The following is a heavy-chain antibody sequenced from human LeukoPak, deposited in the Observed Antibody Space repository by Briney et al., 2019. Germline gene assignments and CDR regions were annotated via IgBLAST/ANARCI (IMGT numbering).Heavy chain of an antibody. Sequence: GGSLRLSCAASGFTFSSYAMHWVRQAPGKGLEYVSAISSNGGSTYYANSVKGRFTISRDNSKNTLYLQMGSLRAEDMAVYYCGRDPGSYISARYADDVPRFGSWGQGTLVIVSS. CDR2: ISSNGGST. CDR3: GRDPGSYISARYADDVPRFGS. V-gene: IGHV3-64*01. J-gene: IGHJ5*01. D-gene: IGHD2-2*01. CDR1: GFTFSSYA.